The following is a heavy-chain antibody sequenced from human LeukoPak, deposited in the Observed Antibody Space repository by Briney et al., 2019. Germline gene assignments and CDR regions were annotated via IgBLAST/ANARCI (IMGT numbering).Heavy chain of an antibody. J-gene: IGHJ4*02. CDR3: ARMLPGYSYGWGYFDY. D-gene: IGHD5-18*01. CDR2: INHSGST. Sequence: SESLSLTCAVYGGSFGGYYWSWIRQPPGKGLEWIGEINHSGSTNYNPSLKSRVTISVDTSKNQFSLKLSSVTAADTAVYYCARMLPGYSYGWGYFDYWGQGTLVTVSS. V-gene: IGHV4-34*01. CDR1: GGSFGGYY.